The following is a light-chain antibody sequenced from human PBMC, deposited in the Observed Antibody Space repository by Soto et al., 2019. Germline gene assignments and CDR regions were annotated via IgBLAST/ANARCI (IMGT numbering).Light chain of an antibody. Sequence: QSVLTQPPSASGSPGQSVAISCTVTSSDVGGYNYVSWYQQHPGKAPKLMIYEVNKRPSGVPDRFSGSKSGNTASLTVSGLTAEDEADYYCSSYAGSSNVFGTGTKVTVL. CDR3: SSYAGSSNV. CDR1: SSDVGGYNY. CDR2: EVN. V-gene: IGLV2-8*01. J-gene: IGLJ1*01.